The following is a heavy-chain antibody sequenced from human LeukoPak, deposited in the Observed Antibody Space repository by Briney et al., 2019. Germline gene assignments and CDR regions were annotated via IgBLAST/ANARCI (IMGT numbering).Heavy chain of an antibody. Sequence: GGSLRLSCAASGFTFSAYWMSWVRQAPGKGLEWVSAISGSGGSTYYADSVKGRFTISRDNSKNTLYLQMNSLRAEDTAVYYCAKDRDYGDYGSDYWGQGTLVTVSS. CDR3: AKDRDYGDYGSDY. CDR1: GFTFSAYW. V-gene: IGHV3-23*01. J-gene: IGHJ4*02. CDR2: ISGSGGST. D-gene: IGHD4-17*01.